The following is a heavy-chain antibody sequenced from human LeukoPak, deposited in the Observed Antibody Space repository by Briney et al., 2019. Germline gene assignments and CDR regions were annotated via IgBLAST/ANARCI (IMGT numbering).Heavy chain of an antibody. CDR1: GFTFSSYS. D-gene: IGHD4-17*01. V-gene: IGHV3-21*01. Sequence: GGSLRLSCAASGFTFSSYSMNWVRQAPGKGLVWVSSISSSSSYINYADSVKGRFTISRDNAKNSLYLQMNSLRVEDTAVYYCARATDGDYVPYWGQGTLVTVSS. J-gene: IGHJ4*02. CDR2: ISSSSSYI. CDR3: ARATDGDYVPY.